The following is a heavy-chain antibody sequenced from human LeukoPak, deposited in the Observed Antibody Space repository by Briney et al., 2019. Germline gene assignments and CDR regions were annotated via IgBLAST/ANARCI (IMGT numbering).Heavy chain of an antibody. J-gene: IGHJ6*02. CDR3: ASYGSGSSAAQGNGMDV. V-gene: IGHV1-18*01. CDR2: ISAYNGNT. D-gene: IGHD3-10*01. Sequence: ASVKVSCKASGYTFTSYGISWVRQAPGQGLEWMGWISAYNGNTNYAQKLQGRVTMTTDTSTSTAYMELRSLRSDDTAVYYCASYGSGSSAAQGNGMDVWGQGTTVTVSS. CDR1: GYTFTSYG.